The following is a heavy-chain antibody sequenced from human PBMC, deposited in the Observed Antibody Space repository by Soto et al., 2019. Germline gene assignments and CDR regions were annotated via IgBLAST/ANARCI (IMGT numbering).Heavy chain of an antibody. V-gene: IGHV1-18*01. Sequence: ASVKVSCKASGYTFTSYGISWVRQAPGQGLEWMGWISAYNGNTNYAQKPQGRVTMTTDTSTSTAYMELRSLRSEDTAVYYCARGPSGWPGTYFDYWGQGTLVTVSS. D-gene: IGHD6-19*01. CDR2: ISAYNGNT. CDR1: GYTFTSYG. CDR3: ARGPSGWPGTYFDY. J-gene: IGHJ4*02.